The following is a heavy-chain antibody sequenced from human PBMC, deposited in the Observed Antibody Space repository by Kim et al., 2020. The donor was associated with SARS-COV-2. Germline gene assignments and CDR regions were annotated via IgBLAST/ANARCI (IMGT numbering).Heavy chain of an antibody. V-gene: IGHV3-23*01. Sequence: YYAASGKGRFTISRDNSKNTLYRKMNSLRAEDTAVYYCANPPAAASHFDYWGQGTLGTVSS. J-gene: IGHJ4*02. CDR3: ANPPAAASHFDY. D-gene: IGHD2-15*01.